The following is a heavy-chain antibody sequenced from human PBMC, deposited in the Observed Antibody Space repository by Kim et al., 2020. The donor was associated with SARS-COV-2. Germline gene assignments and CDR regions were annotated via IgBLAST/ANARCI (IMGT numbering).Heavy chain of an antibody. D-gene: IGHD6-13*01. V-gene: IGHV1-46*01. CDR1: GYTFTSYY. J-gene: IGHJ5*02. CDR2: INPSGGST. Sequence: ASVKVSCKASGYTFTSYYMHWVRQAPGQGLEWMGIINPSGGSTSYAQKFQGRVTMTRDTSTSTVYMELSSLRSEDTAVYYCARMNSSSWFTDNWFDPWGQGTLVTVSS. CDR3: ARMNSSSWFTDNWFDP.